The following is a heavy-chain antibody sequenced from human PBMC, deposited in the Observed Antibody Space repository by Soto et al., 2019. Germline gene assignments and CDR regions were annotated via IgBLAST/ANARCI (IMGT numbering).Heavy chain of an antibody. CDR2: IDTSDSYT. Sequence: SLKISCKGSGYSFTFYWISWVRQMPGKGLEWMGRIDTSDSYTNYSPSFQGHVSISADKSISTAYLQWSSLKASDTAMYYCARHRIAADAFDIWGQGTMVTVSS. J-gene: IGHJ3*02. CDR1: GYSFTFYW. V-gene: IGHV5-10-1*01. CDR3: ARHRIAADAFDI. D-gene: IGHD6-13*01.